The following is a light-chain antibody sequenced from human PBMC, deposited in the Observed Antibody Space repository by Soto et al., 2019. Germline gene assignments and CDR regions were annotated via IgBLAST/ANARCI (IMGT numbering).Light chain of an antibody. CDR1: QSVSSN. CDR3: QQYIHWPPMYT. CDR2: GAS. Sequence: EIVMTQSPATLSVSPGERVTLSCRASQSVSSNLAWYQQKPGQAPRLLIYGASTRATGIPARFSGSGSGTEFTLAISSLQSEDFAVYYCQQYIHWPPMYTFGQGTKLEI. V-gene: IGKV3-15*01. J-gene: IGKJ2*01.